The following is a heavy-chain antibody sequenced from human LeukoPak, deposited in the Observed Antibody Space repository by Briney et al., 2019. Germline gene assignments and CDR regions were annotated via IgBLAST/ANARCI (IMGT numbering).Heavy chain of an antibody. CDR2: IYSGGST. Sequence: PGGSLRLSCAASGFTVSSNYMSWVRQAPGKGLEWVSVIYSGGSTYYADSVKGRFTISRDNSKNTLYLQMNSLRAEDTAVYYWARDAPTYGDYRGHYLGQGTLVTVSS. CDR1: GFTVSSNY. D-gene: IGHD4-17*01. V-gene: IGHV3-53*01. J-gene: IGHJ4*02. CDR3: ARDAPTYGDYRGHY.